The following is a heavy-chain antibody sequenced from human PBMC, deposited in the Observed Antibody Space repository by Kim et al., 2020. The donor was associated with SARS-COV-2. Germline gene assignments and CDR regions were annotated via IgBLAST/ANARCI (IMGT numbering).Heavy chain of an antibody. J-gene: IGHJ4*02. CDR3: TRDPHALDF. D-gene: IGHD2-2*01. V-gene: IGHV3-48*02. CDR2: TI. Sequence: TIYYADSLRGRFTISRDDATNSLYLEMNNLREDDTAVYYCTRDPHALDFWGRGTLVTVAS.